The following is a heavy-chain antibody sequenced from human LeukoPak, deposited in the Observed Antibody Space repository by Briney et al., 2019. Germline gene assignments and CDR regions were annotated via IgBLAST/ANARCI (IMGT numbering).Heavy chain of an antibody. CDR2: IVVGSGNT. V-gene: IGHV1-58*01. CDR3: AADHGDDSSGYSVEY. D-gene: IGHD3-22*01. J-gene: IGHJ4*02. CDR1: GFTLTSSA. Sequence: SVRVSCKASGFTLTSSAVQWVRQARRERLGWIGWIVVGSGNTNYAQKFQERVTITRDMSTSTAYMELSSLRSEEAAGYCCAADHGDDSSGYSVEYWGQGTLVSVSS.